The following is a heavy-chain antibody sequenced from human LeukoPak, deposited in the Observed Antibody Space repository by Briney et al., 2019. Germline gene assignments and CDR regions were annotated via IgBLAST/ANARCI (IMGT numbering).Heavy chain of an antibody. V-gene: IGHV4-31*03. CDR3: ARDDSSRTTVTT. Sequence: TLSLTCTVSGGSISSGGYYWSWIRQHPGKGLEWIGYIYYSGSTCYNPSLKSRVTISVDTSKNQFSLKLSSVTAADTAVYYCARDDSSRTTVTTWGQGTLVTVSS. CDR1: GGSISSGGYY. D-gene: IGHD4-17*01. CDR2: IYYSGST. J-gene: IGHJ5*02.